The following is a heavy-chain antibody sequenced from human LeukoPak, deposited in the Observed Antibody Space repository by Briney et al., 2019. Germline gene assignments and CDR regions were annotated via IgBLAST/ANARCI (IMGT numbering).Heavy chain of an antibody. CDR3: AQSRFASGSYSPFNY. J-gene: IGHJ4*02. CDR2: LYWDDDK. CDR1: GFSPSTSGVG. D-gene: IGHD3-10*01. V-gene: IGHV2-5*02. Sequence: GPTLVNPPQTLTLTCTFSGFSPSTSGVGFAWIRQPPGKALEWASRLYWDDDKRYSPSLKSRLTIAKDTSKNQVVLTMTNMDPVDTATYYCAQSRFASGSYSPFNYWGQGTLVTVSS.